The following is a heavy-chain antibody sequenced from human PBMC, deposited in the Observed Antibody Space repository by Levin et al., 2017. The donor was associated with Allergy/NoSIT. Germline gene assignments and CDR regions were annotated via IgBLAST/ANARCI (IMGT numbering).Heavy chain of an antibody. CDR2: IYYSGST. D-gene: IGHD4-17*01. J-gene: IGHJ4*02. Sequence: SETLSLTCTVSGGSISSYYWSWIRQPPGKGLEWIGYIYYSGSTNYNPSLKSRVTISVDTSKNQFSLKLSSVTAADTAVYYCASTLREDFDYWGQGTLVTVSS. CDR3: ASTLREDFDY. V-gene: IGHV4-59*08. CDR1: GGSISSYY.